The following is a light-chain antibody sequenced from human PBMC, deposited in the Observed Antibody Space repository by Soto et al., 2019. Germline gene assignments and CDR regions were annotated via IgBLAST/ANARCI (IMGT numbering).Light chain of an antibody. J-gene: IGLJ3*02. CDR2: RND. CDR1: SSNIESNY. V-gene: IGLV1-47*01. Sequence: QSVLTQPPSASGTPGQRVTISCSGSSSNIESNYVYWYQQLPGSAPKLLIYRNDQRPSGVPDRFSGAKSGTSASLAISGVRSEYEADYYCAAWDDSLSALVFGGGTKLTVL. CDR3: AAWDDSLSALV.